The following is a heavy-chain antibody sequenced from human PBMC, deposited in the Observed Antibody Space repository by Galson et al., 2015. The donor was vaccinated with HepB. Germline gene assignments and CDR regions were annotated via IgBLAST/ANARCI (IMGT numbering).Heavy chain of an antibody. CDR2: ISYDGSKK. CDR1: GFTVSSYD. D-gene: IGHD2-21*02. CDR3: ARAFCGGDCYPNWIDP. J-gene: IGHJ5*02. V-gene: IGHV3-30-3*01. Sequence: SLRLSCAASGFTVSSYDMHWVRQAPGKGLEWVALISYDGSKKYYADSVKGRFTISRDNSKNTLSVQMNSLRSDDTALYYCARAFCGGDCYPNWIDPWGQGTLVIVSS.